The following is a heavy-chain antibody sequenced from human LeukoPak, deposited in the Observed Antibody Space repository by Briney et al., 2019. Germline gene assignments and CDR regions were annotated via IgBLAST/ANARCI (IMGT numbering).Heavy chain of an antibody. CDR1: GGSISSSSYY. CDR2: INHSGST. Sequence: PSETLSLTCTVSGGSISSSSYYWGWIRQPPGKGLEWIGEINHSGSTNYNPSLKSRVTISVDTSKNQFSLKLSSVTAADTAVYYCASVVPGVDAFDIWGQGTMVTVSS. CDR3: ASVVPGVDAFDI. J-gene: IGHJ3*02. V-gene: IGHV4-39*07. D-gene: IGHD3-10*01.